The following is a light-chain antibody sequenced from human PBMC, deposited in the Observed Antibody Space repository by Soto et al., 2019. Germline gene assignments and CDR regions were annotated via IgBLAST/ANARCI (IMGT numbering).Light chain of an antibody. V-gene: IGLV2-11*01. CDR2: DVS. J-gene: IGLJ2*01. CDR3: CSYGGGRTPLG. CDR1: RSDVSGYKY. Sequence: QLVLTQPRSVSGSPGQSVAISCTGSRSDVSGYKYVSWYQQFPGKAPKLIIYDVSRRPSGVPDRFSGSKSGNTASLTISGLQAEDEGDYYCCSYGGGRTPLGFGGGTKVTVL.